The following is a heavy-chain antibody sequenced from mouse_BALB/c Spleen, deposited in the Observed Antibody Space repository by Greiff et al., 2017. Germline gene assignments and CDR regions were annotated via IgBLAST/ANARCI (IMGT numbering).Heavy chain of an antibody. CDR1: GYSITSDYA. J-gene: IGHJ4*01. D-gene: IGHD2-3*01. V-gene: IGHV3-2*02. Sequence: EVKLQESGPGLVKPSQSLSLTCTVTGYSITSDYAWNWIRQFPGNKLEWMGYISYSGSTSYNPSLKSRISITRDTSKNQFFLQLNSVTTEDTATYYCAIYDGYYGAMDYWGQGTSVTVSS. CDR2: ISYSGST. CDR3: AIYDGYYGAMDY.